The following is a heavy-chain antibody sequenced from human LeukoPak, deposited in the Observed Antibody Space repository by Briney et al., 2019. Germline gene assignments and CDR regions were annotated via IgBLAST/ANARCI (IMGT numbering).Heavy chain of an antibody. D-gene: IGHD3-3*01. CDR2: IYYSGST. V-gene: IGHV4-61*01. CDR3: AREGVYYDFWSGYPRRHWFDP. CDR1: GGSISSSSYY. Sequence: PSETLSLTCTVSGGSISSSSYYWGWIRQPPGKGLEWIGYIYYSGSTNYNPSLKSRVTISVDTSKNQFSLKLSSVAAADTAVYYCAREGVYYDFWSGYPRRHWFDPWGQGTLVTVSS. J-gene: IGHJ5*02.